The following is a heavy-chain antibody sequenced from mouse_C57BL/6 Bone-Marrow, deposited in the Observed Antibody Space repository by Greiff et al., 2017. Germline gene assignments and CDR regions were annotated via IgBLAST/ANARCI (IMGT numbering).Heavy chain of an antibody. CDR3: ARAFLYYYGSSYWYFDV. CDR2: ILPGSGST. J-gene: IGHJ1*03. Sequence: QVHVKQSGAELMKPGASVKLSCKATGYTFTGYWIEWVKQRPGHGLEWIGEILPGSGSTNYNEKFKGKATFTADTSSNTAYMQLSSLTTEDSAIXYCARAFLYYYGSSYWYFDVWGTGTTVTVSA. D-gene: IGHD1-1*01. CDR1: GYTFTGYW. V-gene: IGHV1-9*01.